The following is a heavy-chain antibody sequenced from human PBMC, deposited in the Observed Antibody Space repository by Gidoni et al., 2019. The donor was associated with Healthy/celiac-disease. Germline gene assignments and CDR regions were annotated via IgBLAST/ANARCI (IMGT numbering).Heavy chain of an antibody. V-gene: IGHV3-7*03. CDR2: IKKDGSEK. Sequence: EVQLVESGGGLVQPGGSLRLSCAASGFTFSSYWMSWVRQAPGTGLEWVANIKKDGSEKYYGDSVKGRFTISRDNAKNSLYLQMNSLRAEDTAVYYCARDSPEWEPLYNFDYWGQGTLVTVSA. J-gene: IGHJ4*02. CDR3: ARDSPEWEPLYNFDY. D-gene: IGHD1-26*01. CDR1: GFTFSSYW.